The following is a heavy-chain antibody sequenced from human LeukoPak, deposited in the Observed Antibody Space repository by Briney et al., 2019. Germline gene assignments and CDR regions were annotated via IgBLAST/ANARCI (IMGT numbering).Heavy chain of an antibody. CDR3: ARVPLYSSSWSVYYYYYMDV. CDR1: GFTFSSYE. V-gene: IGHV3-48*03. D-gene: IGHD6-13*01. J-gene: IGHJ6*03. CDR2: ISSSGSTI. Sequence: PGGSLRLSCAASGFTFSSYEMNWVCQAPGKGLEWVSYISSSGSTIYYADSVKGRFTISRDNAKNSLYLQMNSLRAEDTAVYYCARVPLYSSSWSVYYYYYMDVWGKGTTVTVSS.